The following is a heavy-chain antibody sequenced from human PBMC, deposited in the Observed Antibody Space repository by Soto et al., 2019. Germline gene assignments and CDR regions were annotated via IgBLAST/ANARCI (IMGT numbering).Heavy chain of an antibody. D-gene: IGHD2-15*01. J-gene: IGHJ3*02. CDR3: ARYCSGGSCYLHAFDI. Sequence: QVQLVQSGAEVKKPGSSVKVSCKASGGTFSSYTISWVRQAPGQGLEWMGRIIPILGIANYAQKFQGRVTITADKSTSKAYMELSSLRSEDTAVYYCARYCSGGSCYLHAFDIWGQGTMVTVSS. CDR2: IIPILGIA. CDR1: GGTFSSYT. V-gene: IGHV1-69*02.